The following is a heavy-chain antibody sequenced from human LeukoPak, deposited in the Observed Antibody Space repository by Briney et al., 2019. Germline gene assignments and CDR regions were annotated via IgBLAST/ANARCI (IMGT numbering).Heavy chain of an antibody. CDR2: IYTSGST. D-gene: IGHD3-10*01. V-gene: IGHV4-61*02. CDR1: GGSISSGSYY. Sequence: SETLSLICTVSGGSISSGSYYWSWIRQPAGKGLEWIGRIYTSGSTNYNPSLKSRVTISVDTSKNQFSLKLSSVTAADTAVYYCARALGGEDYFDYWGQGTLVTVSS. J-gene: IGHJ4*02. CDR3: ARALGGEDYFDY.